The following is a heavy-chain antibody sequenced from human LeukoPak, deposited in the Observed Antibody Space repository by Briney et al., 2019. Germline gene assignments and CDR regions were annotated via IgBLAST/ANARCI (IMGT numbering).Heavy chain of an antibody. CDR3: ARSLRVAVAASY. J-gene: IGHJ4*02. CDR1: GFTFSSYW. V-gene: IGHV3-7*01. Sequence: GGSLRLSCTTSGFTFSSYWMSWVRQAPGKGLEWVANIKQDGSEKYYVDSLKGRFTISRDNAKNSLYLQMNSLTAEDTAIYYCARSLRVAVAASYWGQGTLVTVSS. D-gene: IGHD6-19*01. CDR2: IKQDGSEK.